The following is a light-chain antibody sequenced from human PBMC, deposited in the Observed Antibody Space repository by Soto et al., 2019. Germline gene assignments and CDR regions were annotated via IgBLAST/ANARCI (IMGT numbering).Light chain of an antibody. J-gene: IGKJ5*01. CDR2: LGS. Sequence: DIVLTQSTRSLPVIPGEPASISCRFSQSLLHTNGYNYLDWYLQRPGHSPQLLIYLGSNRASGVPDRFSGSGSGTEYTLKISREEAEDVGVYYCMQALQSLTFGQGTRLEIQ. CDR1: QSLLHTNGYNY. V-gene: IGKV2-28*01. CDR3: MQALQSLT.